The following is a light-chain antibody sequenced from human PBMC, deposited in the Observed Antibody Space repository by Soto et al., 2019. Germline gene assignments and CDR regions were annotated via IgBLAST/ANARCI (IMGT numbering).Light chain of an antibody. Sequence: EIVLTQSPATLSLPPGERATLSCRASQSVSSYLAWYQQKPGQAPRLLIYDASNRATGIPARFSGSGSGTDFTLTISSLESEDFAVYYCQQRSNSWTFGQGTKVEIK. J-gene: IGKJ1*01. CDR3: QQRSNSWT. V-gene: IGKV3-11*01. CDR2: DAS. CDR1: QSVSSY.